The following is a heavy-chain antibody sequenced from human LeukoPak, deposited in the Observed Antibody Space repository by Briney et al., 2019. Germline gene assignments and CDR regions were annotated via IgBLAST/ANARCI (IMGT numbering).Heavy chain of an antibody. D-gene: IGHD2-21*02. V-gene: IGHV3-30*02. CDR1: GFTFSTYA. J-gene: IGHJ4*02. CDR3: ARGDCSGDCYHPLYY. Sequence: QPGGSLRLSCAASGFTFSTYAMHWVRQAPGQGLDWVAFIRHDGSIKYYADSVKGRFTISRDNSKNTPYLQMNSLRTEDTAVYYCARGDCSGDCYHPLYYWGQGSLVTVSS. CDR2: IRHDGSIK.